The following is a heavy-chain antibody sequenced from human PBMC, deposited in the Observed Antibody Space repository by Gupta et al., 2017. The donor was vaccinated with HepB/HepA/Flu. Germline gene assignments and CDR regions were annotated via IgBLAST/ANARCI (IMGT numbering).Heavy chain of an antibody. CDR1: GGTFSSYA. J-gene: IGHJ6*03. Sequence: QVQLVQSGAEVKKPGSSVKVSCKASGGTFSSYAISWVRQAPGQGIEGMRGIIPIGGTGNYAQEFKGRGTMTADESTRTEYMERRSWRSEEAAVYYCARVPGPRDVDNTWTNYYMDVGGKGTTVTVSS. V-gene: IGHV1-69*01. CDR3: ARVPGPRDVDNTWTNYYMDV. D-gene: IGHD5-18*01. CDR2: IIPIGGTG.